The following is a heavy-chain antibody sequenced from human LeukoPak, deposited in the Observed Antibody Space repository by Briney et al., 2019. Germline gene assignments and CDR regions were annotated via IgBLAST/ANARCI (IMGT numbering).Heavy chain of an antibody. D-gene: IGHD5-12*01. CDR2: IYSGGST. V-gene: IGHV3-53*01. J-gene: IGHJ6*03. Sequence: GGSLRLSCAASGFTISSNYMSWVRQAPGKGLEWVSVIYSGGSTYYADSVKGRFTISRDNSKNTLYLQMNSLRAEDTAVYYCARGEYSGYWHYYYYMDVWGKGTTVTISS. CDR3: ARGEYSGYWHYYYYMDV. CDR1: GFTISSNY.